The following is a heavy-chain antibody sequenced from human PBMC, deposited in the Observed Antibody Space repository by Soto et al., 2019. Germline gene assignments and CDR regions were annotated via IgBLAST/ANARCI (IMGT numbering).Heavy chain of an antibody. Sequence: QVQLVQSGAEVKKPGSSVKVSCKASGGIFSTYAISWLRQAPGHGLEGMGGIIPIFGTPTYAQRFQGRVTITADESTTTSYMELSRLKSEDTAVYYCARDRDDYGSGNYYNRSDFWGQGTLVTVSS. J-gene: IGHJ4*02. D-gene: IGHD3-10*01. CDR2: IIPIFGTP. V-gene: IGHV1-69*01. CDR3: ARDRDDYGSGNYYNRSDF. CDR1: GGIFSTYA.